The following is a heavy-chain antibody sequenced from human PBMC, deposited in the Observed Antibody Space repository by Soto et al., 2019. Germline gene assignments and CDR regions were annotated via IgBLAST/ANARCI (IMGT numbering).Heavy chain of an antibody. J-gene: IGHJ6*02. CDR3: AKDLIELERSSGGIAV. Sequence: GGSLRLSCEVSGFTLRRYNMNWVRQAPGKGLEWVAHIGGSRSVRYYAESVKGRFTPSRDNSKNTLYLQMNSLRAEDTAVYYCAKDLIELERSSGGIAVWGQGTTVTLSS. D-gene: IGHD1-1*01. V-gene: IGHV3-48*01. CDR2: IGGSRSVR. CDR1: GFTLRRYN.